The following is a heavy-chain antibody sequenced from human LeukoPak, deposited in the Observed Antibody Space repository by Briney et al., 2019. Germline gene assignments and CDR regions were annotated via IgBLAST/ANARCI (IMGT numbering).Heavy chain of an antibody. CDR3: ARAQYGYFDY. D-gene: IGHD4-17*01. CDR2: IYTRGST. CDR1: GGSISSGSYY. J-gene: IGHJ4*02. V-gene: IGHV4-61*02. Sequence: SETLSLTCSVSGGSISSGSYYWSWIRQPAGKGLEWIGRIYTRGSTNYNPSLKSRVTISVDTSKNQFSLKLSPVTAADTAVYYCARAQYGYFDYWGQGTLVTVSS.